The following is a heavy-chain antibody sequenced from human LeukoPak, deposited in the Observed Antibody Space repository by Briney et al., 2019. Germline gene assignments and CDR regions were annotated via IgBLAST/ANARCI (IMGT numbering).Heavy chain of an antibody. J-gene: IGHJ3*02. CDR3: ARDSGRQDAFDI. D-gene: IGHD1-26*01. CDR1: GGSISSYY. Sequence: SETLSLTCTVSGGSISSYYWYWIRQPAGMGLEWIGRIYTSGSTNYNPSLKSRVTISVDTSKNQFSLKLSSVTAADTAVYYCARDSGRQDAFDIWGQGTMVTVSS. CDR2: IYTSGST. V-gene: IGHV4-4*07.